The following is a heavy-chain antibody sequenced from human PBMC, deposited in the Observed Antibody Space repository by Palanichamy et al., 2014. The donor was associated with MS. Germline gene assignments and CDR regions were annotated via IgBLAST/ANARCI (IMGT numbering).Heavy chain of an antibody. J-gene: IGHJ5*01. CDR1: GGSISSYY. CDR2: IYYSGST. D-gene: IGHD3-22*01. V-gene: IGHV4-59*08. CDR3: ARTYDSSGYPDS. Sequence: QVQLQESGPGLVKPSETLSLTCTVSGGSISSYYWSWIRQPPGKGLEWSGYIYYSGSTNYNPSLKSRVTISVDTSKNQFSLKLSSVTAADTAVYYCARTYDSSGYPDSWGQGTLVTVSS.